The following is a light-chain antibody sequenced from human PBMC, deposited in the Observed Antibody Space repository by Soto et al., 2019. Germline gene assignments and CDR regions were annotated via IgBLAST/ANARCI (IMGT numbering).Light chain of an antibody. CDR3: QQSNKWPLT. J-gene: IGKJ4*01. CDR2: GAS. V-gene: IGKV3-15*01. Sequence: EIVMTQSPATLSLSPGERATLSCRASQSFSSNLAWYQQKPGQAPRLLIYGASTRATGIPARFSGSGSGTEHALTISGLQSEDFEIYYCQQSNKWPLTFGGGTKVEIK. CDR1: QSFSSN.